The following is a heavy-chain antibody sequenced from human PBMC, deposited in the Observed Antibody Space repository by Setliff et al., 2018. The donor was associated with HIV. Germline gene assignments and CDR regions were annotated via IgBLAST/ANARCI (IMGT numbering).Heavy chain of an antibody. Sequence: SETLSLTCTVSGGSISSYYWSWIRQPPGKGLEWIGYIYTRGSTNYNPSLKSRVTISVDTSKNQFSLKLSSVTAADTAVYYCARRLNYYGSGNYPGAFGIWGQGTMGTVSS. V-gene: IGHV4-4*09. J-gene: IGHJ3*02. D-gene: IGHD3-10*01. CDR1: GGSISSYY. CDR3: ARRLNYYGSGNYPGAFGI. CDR2: IYTRGST.